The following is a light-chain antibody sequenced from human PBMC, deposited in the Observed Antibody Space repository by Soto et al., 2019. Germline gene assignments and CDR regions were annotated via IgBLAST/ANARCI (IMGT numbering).Light chain of an antibody. J-gene: IGKJ3*01. CDR1: QSVSSSY. CDR2: AAY. CDR3: QHYGGPFT. V-gene: IGKV3-20*01. Sequence: EIVLTQSPGTLSLSPGESATLSCRASQSVSSSYLAWYQQKPGQAPRLLISAAYTRATGIPSRFSGSGSGTDFTLTIRTLEPEDFAVYYCQHYGGPFTFGPGTKVDIK.